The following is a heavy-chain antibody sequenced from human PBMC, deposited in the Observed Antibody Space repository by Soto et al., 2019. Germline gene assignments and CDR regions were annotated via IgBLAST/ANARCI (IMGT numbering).Heavy chain of an antibody. CDR2: ISGSGGST. CDR1: GFTFSSYA. CDR3: AKVQPPIVGATTYASHDAFDI. J-gene: IGHJ3*02. Sequence: GGSLRLSXAASGFTFSSYAMSWVRQAPGKGLEWVSAISGSGGSTYYADSVKGRFTISRDNSKNTLYLQMNSLRAEDTAVYYCAKVQPPIVGATTYASHDAFDIWGQGTMVTVSS. D-gene: IGHD1-26*01. V-gene: IGHV3-23*01.